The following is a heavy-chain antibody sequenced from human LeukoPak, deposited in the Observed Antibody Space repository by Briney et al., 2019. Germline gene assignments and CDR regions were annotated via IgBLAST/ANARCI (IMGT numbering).Heavy chain of an antibody. CDR3: ARVGVTTLSGYYYYMDV. CDR2: INHSGST. J-gene: IGHJ6*03. Sequence: TSETLSLTCAVYGGSFSGYYWSWIRQPPGKGLEWIGEINHSGSTNYNPSLKSRVTISVDTSKNQFSLKLSSVTAADTAVYYCARVGVTTLSGYYYYMDVWGKGTTVTVSS. CDR1: GGSFSGYY. V-gene: IGHV4-34*01. D-gene: IGHD4-17*01.